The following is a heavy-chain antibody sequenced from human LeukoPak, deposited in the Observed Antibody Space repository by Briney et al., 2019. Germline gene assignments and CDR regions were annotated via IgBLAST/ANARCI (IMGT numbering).Heavy chain of an antibody. CDR2: ISSSSSTI. J-gene: IGHJ3*02. V-gene: IGHV3-48*01. Sequence: PGGSLRLSCAASGFTFSSYSMNLVRQAPGKGLEWVSYISSSSSTIYYADSVKGRFTISRDNAKNSLYLQMNSLRAEDTAVYYCAVIAVAGSAAFDIWGQGTMVTVSS. CDR1: GFTFSSYS. CDR3: AVIAVAGSAAFDI. D-gene: IGHD6-19*01.